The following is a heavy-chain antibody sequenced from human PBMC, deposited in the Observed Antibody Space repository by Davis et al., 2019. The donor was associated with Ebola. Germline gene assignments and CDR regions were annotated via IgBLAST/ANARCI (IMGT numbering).Heavy chain of an antibody. V-gene: IGHV1-18*04. Sequence: ASVKVSCKASGYIFISYGISWVRQAPGQGLEWMGWISAYNGNTNYAQKFQGRVTMTTDTSTSTADMELSSLTHDDTAVYYCARDHPGPQTLDIWGQGTVITVSS. J-gene: IGHJ3*02. CDR1: GYIFISYG. D-gene: IGHD4-23*01. CDR2: ISAYNGNT. CDR3: ARDHPGPQTLDI.